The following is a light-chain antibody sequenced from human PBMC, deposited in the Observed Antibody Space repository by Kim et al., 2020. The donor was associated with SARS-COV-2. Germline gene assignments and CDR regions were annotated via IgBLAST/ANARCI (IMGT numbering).Light chain of an antibody. J-gene: IGLJ2*01. V-gene: IGLV3-19*01. Sequence: SSELTQDPAVSVALGQTDRITCQGDSLRRYYASWYQQKPGQAPVLVIYGKNNRPSGIPDRFSGSSSGNTASLTVTGAQAEEEADYYCQSRDSSGKVVFGGGTKL. CDR3: QSRDSSGKVV. CDR2: GKN. CDR1: SLRRYY.